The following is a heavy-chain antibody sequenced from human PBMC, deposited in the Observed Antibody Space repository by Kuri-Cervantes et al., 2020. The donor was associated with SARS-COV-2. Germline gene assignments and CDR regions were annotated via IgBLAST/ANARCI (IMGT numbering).Heavy chain of an antibody. J-gene: IGHJ5*02. CDR1: GFTVSDNH. V-gene: IGHV3-23*01. CDR2: ISGSGGST. Sequence: GESLKISCAASGFTVSDNHMNWVRQAPGKGLEWVSAISGSGGSTYYADSVKGRFTISRDNSKNTLYLQMNSLRAEDTAVYYCAKVARTYCSSTSCYTGWFDPWGQGTLVTVSS. CDR3: AKVARTYCSSTSCYTGWFDP. D-gene: IGHD2-2*01.